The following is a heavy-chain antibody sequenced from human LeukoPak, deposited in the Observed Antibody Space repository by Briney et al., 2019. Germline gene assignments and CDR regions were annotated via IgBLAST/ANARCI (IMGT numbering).Heavy chain of an antibody. J-gene: IGHJ6*03. CDR2: ISYDGSNK. D-gene: IGHD3-22*01. CDR1: GFTFSNYG. Sequence: PGRSLRLSCAASGFTFSNYGMHWVRHAPGKGLELVAVISYDGSNKYYADSLKGRFTISRDNSKNTLYLQMNSLRADDTALYYCAKDSYYYDSSGYYPQYYYYYMDVWGKGTTVTVSS. V-gene: IGHV3-30*18. CDR3: AKDSYYYDSSGYYPQYYYYYMDV.